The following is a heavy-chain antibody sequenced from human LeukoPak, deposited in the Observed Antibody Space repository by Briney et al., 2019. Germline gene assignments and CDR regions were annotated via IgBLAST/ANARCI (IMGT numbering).Heavy chain of an antibody. J-gene: IGHJ6*02. D-gene: IGHD5-12*01. Sequence: PGGSLRLSCAASGFTFSSYWMSWVRQAPGKGLEWVANIKQDGSEKYYVDSVKGRFTISRDNAKNSLYLQMNSLRAEDTAVYYCARDIVATMKAYYYYYGMDVWGQGTTVTVSS. CDR3: ARDIVATMKAYYYYYGMDV. CDR1: GFTFSSYW. CDR2: IKQDGSEK. V-gene: IGHV3-7*01.